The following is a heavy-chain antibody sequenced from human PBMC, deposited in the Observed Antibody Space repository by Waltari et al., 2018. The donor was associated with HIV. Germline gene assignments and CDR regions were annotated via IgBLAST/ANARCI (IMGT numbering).Heavy chain of an antibody. CDR3: VRHAAEFRPDFGWILAGVFEP. V-gene: IGHV4-39*01. CDR2: ALYTRRPDLFTGQF. Sequence: QVQLQESGPGFVQPSETLSLICNVSGGSIASSDSFWGCIRPSPAMHLEWVGSALYTRRPDLFTGQFFAKSSLKSRVALSVDTSKNQVSLRLTSVTAADTGLYYCVRHAAEFRPDFGWILAGVFEPWGLGTQVIVS. CDR1: GGSIASSDSF. J-gene: IGHJ1*01. D-gene: IGHD6-19*01.